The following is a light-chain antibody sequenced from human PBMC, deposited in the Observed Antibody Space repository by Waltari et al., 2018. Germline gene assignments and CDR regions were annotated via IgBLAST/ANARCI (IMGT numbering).Light chain of an antibody. J-gene: IGLJ1*01. CDR3: SSYAGSNNYV. Sequence: QSALTQPPSASGSPEQSVTISCTGTSSDVGGYNYVSWYQQHPGKAPKRMIYEVSKRPSGVPDRFSGSKSGNTASLTVSGLQAEDEADYYCSSYAGSNNYVFGTGTKVTVL. CDR1: SSDVGGYNY. V-gene: IGLV2-8*01. CDR2: EVS.